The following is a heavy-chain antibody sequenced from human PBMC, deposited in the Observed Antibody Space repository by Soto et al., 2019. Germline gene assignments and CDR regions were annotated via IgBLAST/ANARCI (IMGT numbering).Heavy chain of an antibody. CDR1: GFTFDDYA. J-gene: IGHJ1*01. Sequence: EVQLVESGGCLVQPGRSLRLSCAASGFTFDDYAMHWVRQVPGKGLEWVSGINWNSGSIGYADSVKGRFAISRDNAKNSLHLQMNSLSAEDTAFYYCVKDESINWYSGHFRHWGQGNLVTVSS. D-gene: IGHD6-13*01. CDR3: VKDESINWYSGHFRH. CDR2: INWNSGSI. V-gene: IGHV3-9*01.